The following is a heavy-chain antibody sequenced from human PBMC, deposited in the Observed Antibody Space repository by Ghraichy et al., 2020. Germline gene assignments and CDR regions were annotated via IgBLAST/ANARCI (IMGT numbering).Heavy chain of an antibody. Sequence: GGSLRLSCAASGFTFSAYAMSWVRQAPGKGLEWVSLISDTGDSTYYADSVKGRFTITRDNSKNTVYVQLNSLRVEDTAVYYCAKQGDSSGWFLGIWGQGTLVTVSS. D-gene: IGHD6-19*01. CDR3: AKQGDSSGWFLGI. CDR2: ISDTGDST. CDR1: GFTFSAYA. J-gene: IGHJ4*02. V-gene: IGHV3-23*01.